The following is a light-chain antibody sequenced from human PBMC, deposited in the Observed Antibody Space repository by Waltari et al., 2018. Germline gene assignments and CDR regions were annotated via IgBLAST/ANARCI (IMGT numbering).Light chain of an antibody. CDR1: KSVSVY. J-gene: IGKJ4*01. CDR2: DTT. CDR3: QQRNNWPLS. V-gene: IGKV3-11*01. Sequence: IALTQSPATLSLSPGERATLSCRANKSVSVYLAWYQHKPGQAPSLLIYDTTNRATGIPARVSGSGAETDFTLNISSLEPEDFAVYYCQQRNNWPLSFGGGTKVEIK.